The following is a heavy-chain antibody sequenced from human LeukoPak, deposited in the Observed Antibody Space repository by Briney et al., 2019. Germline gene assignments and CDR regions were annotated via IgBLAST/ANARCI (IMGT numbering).Heavy chain of an antibody. V-gene: IGHV3-7*05. CDR3: ARHGLKTYYIAN. Sequence: GGFLRLSCGASGFTFSSYWMSWVRQAPGKGLEWVANIKQDGSEKYYVDSVKGRFTISRDNARNSLYLQMNSLRAEDTAVYYCARHGLKTYYIANWGQGSPLTVSS. CDR1: GFTFSSYW. CDR2: IKQDGSEK. J-gene: IGHJ4*01. D-gene: IGHD3/OR15-3a*01.